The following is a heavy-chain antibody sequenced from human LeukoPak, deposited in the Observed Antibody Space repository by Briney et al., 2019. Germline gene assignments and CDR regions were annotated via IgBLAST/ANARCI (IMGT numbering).Heavy chain of an antibody. Sequence: GGSLRLCCAASGFTFSSYSMNWVRQAPGKGLEWVSSIRSSSGYIYYADSVKGRFTISRDNAKNSLYLQMNSLRAEDTAVYYCARSTSDDYGDSWGQGTLVTVSS. D-gene: IGHD4-17*01. J-gene: IGHJ5*01. CDR1: GFTFSSYS. V-gene: IGHV3-21*01. CDR3: ARSTSDDYGDS. CDR2: IRSSSGYI.